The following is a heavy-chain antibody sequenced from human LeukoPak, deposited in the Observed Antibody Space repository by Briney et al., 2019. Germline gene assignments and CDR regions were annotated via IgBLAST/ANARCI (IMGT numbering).Heavy chain of an antibody. CDR2: INHGGST. D-gene: IGHD3-9*01. CDR1: GGSFSGYY. Sequence: SETLSLTCAVYGGSFSGYYWSWIRQPPGKGLEWIGEINHGGSTNYNPSLKSRVTISVDTSKNQFSLKLSSVTAADTAVYYCAREYYDILTGYYTGIDAFDIRGQGTMVTVSS. V-gene: IGHV4-34*01. CDR3: AREYYDILTGYYTGIDAFDI. J-gene: IGHJ3*02.